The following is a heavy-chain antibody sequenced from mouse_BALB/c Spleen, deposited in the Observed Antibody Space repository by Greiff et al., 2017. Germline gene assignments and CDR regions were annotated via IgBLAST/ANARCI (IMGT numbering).Heavy chain of an antibody. CDR3: TRRLDGYDAMDY. D-gene: IGHD2-3*01. Sequence: VQLQQSGTVLARPGASVKMSCKASGYTFTSYWMHWVKQRPGQGLEWIGAIYPGNSDTSYNQKFKGKAKLTAVTSTSTAYMELSSLTNEDSAVYYCTRRLDGYDAMDYWGQGTSVTVSS. CDR1: GYTFTSYW. CDR2: IYPGNSDT. J-gene: IGHJ4*01. V-gene: IGHV1-5*01.